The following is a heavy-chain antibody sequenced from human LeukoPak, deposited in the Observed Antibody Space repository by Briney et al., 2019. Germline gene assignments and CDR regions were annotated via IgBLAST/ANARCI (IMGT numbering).Heavy chain of an antibody. CDR2: ISAYNGNT. D-gene: IGHD2-2*01. V-gene: IGHV1-18*03. CDR3: ARGGCSSTSCRKYYFDY. Sequence: ASVKVSCKASGYTFTSYGISWVRQAPGQGLEWMGWISAYNGNTNYAQKLQGRVTMTTDTSTSTAYMELSSLRSEDMAVYYCARGGCSSTSCRKYYFDYWGQGTLVTVSS. CDR1: GYTFTSYG. J-gene: IGHJ4*02.